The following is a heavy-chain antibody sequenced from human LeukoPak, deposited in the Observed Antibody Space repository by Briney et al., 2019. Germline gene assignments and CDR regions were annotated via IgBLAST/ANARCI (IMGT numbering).Heavy chain of an antibody. V-gene: IGHV1-18*01. CDR3: ARDPPLITIFGVVIRFDY. J-gene: IGHJ4*02. Sequence: ASVKVSCKASGYTFTSYGISWVRQAPGQGLEWMGWISAYNGNTNYAQKLQGRVTMTTDTSTSTAYMELRSLRSDDTAVYYCARDPPLITIFGVVIRFDYWGQGALVTVSS. CDR2: ISAYNGNT. D-gene: IGHD3-3*01. CDR1: GYTFTSYG.